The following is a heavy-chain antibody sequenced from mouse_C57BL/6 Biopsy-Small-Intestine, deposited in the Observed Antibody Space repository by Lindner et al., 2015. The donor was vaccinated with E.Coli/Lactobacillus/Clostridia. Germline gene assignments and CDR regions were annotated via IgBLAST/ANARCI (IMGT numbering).Heavy chain of an antibody. J-gene: IGHJ2*01. D-gene: IGHD2-3*01. Sequence: VQLQESGPELAKPGASVKMSCKASGYTFTDYIMHWVKQKPGQGLEWIGYINPYNDGTKYNEKFRGKVKVTSDKSSSTAYLEVSSLTSEDSAVYYCGRGAGWLLPVDYWGQGTTLTVSS. V-gene: IGHV1-14*01. CDR1: GYTFTDYI. CDR2: INPYNDGT. CDR3: GRGAGWLLPVDY.